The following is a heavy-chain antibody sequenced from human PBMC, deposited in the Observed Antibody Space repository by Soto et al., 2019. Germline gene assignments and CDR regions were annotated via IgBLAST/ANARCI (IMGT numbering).Heavy chain of an antibody. D-gene: IGHD2-15*01. Sequence: SETLSLTCTVSGGSISSYYWSWIRQPPGKGLEWIGYIYYSGSTNYNPSLKSRVTISVDTSKNQFSLKLSSVTAAHTAVYYCARILDIVVDDAFDIWGQGTMVTVSS. J-gene: IGHJ3*02. V-gene: IGHV4-59*08. CDR3: ARILDIVVDDAFDI. CDR1: GGSISSYY. CDR2: IYYSGST.